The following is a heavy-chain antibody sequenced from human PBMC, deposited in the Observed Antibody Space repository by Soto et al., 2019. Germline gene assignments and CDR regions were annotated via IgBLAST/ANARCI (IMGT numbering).Heavy chain of an antibody. Sequence: GGSQSLSCAASGFTFSNAWMNWVRQAPGKGLEWVGRIKSKTDGGTTDYAAPVKGRFTISRDDSKNTLYLQMNSLKTEDTAVYYCTTDRLRYFAQHDYWGQGTLVTVSS. D-gene: IGHD3-9*01. J-gene: IGHJ4*02. CDR2: IKSKTDGGTT. V-gene: IGHV3-15*07. CDR1: GFTFSNAW. CDR3: TTDRLRYFAQHDY.